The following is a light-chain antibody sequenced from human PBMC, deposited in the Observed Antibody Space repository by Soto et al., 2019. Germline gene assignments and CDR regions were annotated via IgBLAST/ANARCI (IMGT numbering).Light chain of an antibody. CDR2: GAS. V-gene: IGKV3-15*01. Sequence: EIVMTQSPATLSVSPGERATLSCGASQSVSSNLVWYQQKPGQAPRLLIYGASTRATGIPARFSGSGSGTEFTLTISSLQSEDFAVYYCQQYNNWPLTFGGGTKVEIK. CDR1: QSVSSN. J-gene: IGKJ4*01. CDR3: QQYNNWPLT.